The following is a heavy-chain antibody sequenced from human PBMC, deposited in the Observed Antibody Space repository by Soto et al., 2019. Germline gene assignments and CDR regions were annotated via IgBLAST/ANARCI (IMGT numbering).Heavy chain of an antibody. V-gene: IGHV1-69*13. CDR2: IIPIFGTA. J-gene: IGHJ6*02. D-gene: IGHD6-19*01. CDR1: GGTFSSYA. CDR3: ARLCNGQWLVQDYYYGMDV. Sequence: GASVKVSCKASGGTFSSYAISWVRRAPGQGLEWMGGIIPIFGTANYAQKFQGRVTITADESTSTAYMELSSLRSEDTAVYYCARLCNGQWLVQDYYYGMDVSGRGTTVIGSS.